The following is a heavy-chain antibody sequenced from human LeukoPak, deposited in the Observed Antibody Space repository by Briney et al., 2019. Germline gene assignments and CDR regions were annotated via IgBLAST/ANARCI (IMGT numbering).Heavy chain of an antibody. CDR3: AKSGSYYGSGSLFDY. J-gene: IGHJ4*02. V-gene: IGHV3-30*02. CDR2: IRYDGSNK. Sequence: PGGSLRLSCAASGFTFSSYGMHWVRQAPGKGLEWVAFIRYDGSNKYYADSVKGRFTISRDNSKNTLYLQMNSLRAEDTAVYYCAKSGSYYGSGSLFDYWGQGTLVTVSS. D-gene: IGHD3-10*01. CDR1: GFTFSSYG.